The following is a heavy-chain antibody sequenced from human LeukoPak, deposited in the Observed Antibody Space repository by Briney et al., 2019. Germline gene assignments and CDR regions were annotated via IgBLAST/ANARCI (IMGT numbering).Heavy chain of an antibody. D-gene: IGHD2-8*02. CDR3: ARGYWFYFDF. V-gene: IGHV4-61*02. Sequence: PSQTLSLTCTVSGDSISSGSYYWSWIRQPAGKGLEWIGRIYIHGTTSYNPSLKSRVTISADTSKNQFSLKLSSVTAADTAVYYCARGYWFYFDFWGQGTLVTVSS. CDR1: GDSISSGSYY. J-gene: IGHJ4*02. CDR2: IYIHGTT.